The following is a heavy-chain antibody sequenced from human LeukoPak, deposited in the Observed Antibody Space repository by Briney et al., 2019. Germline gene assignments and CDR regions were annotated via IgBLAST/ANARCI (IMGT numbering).Heavy chain of an antibody. CDR2: ISSSSSYI. CDR1: GFTFSSYS. CDR3: ARAGIASSQRWFDP. Sequence: GGSLRLSCAASGFTFSSYSMNWVRQAPGKGLEWVSSISSSSSYIYYADSVKGRFTISRDNAKNSLYLQMNSLRAEDTAVYYCARAGIASSQRWFDPWGPGTLVSVSS. V-gene: IGHV3-21*01. J-gene: IGHJ5*02. D-gene: IGHD6-13*01.